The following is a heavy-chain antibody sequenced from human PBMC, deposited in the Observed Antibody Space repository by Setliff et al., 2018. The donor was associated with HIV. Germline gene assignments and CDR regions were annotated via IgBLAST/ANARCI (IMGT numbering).Heavy chain of an antibody. J-gene: IGHJ6*02. V-gene: IGHV3-21*04. CDR2: ISSSSYYI. D-gene: IGHD1-26*01. Sequence: GGSLRLSCAASGFKFDDYTMNWVRQAPGKGLEWVSSISSSSYYIYYADSVKGRFTISRDNAKNSLFLQMNSLRAEDTAVYYCAKPLTQWGVSPYHYAVDVWGQGTTVTVSS. CDR3: AKPLTQWGVSPYHYAVDV. CDR1: GFKFDDYT.